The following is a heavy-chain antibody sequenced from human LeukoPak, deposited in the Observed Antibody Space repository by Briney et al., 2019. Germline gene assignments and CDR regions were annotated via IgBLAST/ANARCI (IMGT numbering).Heavy chain of an antibody. V-gene: IGHV3-11*04. CDR1: GFTFXXYX. D-gene: IGHD2-2*01. J-gene: IGHJ4*02. CDR2: MSIMGTTI. CDR3: ARSILPAANAIDY. Sequence: GFTFXXYXXXWIRQAXGKGXXXXXYMSIMGTTIFYPHSVTGRFTVSRDNAKNSVYLQMDSLRAEDTAVYYCARSILPAANAIDYWGQGTLLTVSS.